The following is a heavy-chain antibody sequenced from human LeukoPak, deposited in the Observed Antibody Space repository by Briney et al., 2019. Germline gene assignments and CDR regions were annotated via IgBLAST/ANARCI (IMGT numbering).Heavy chain of an antibody. D-gene: IGHD1-26*01. Sequence: GGSLRLSCVASGFTFGSYAMSWVRQAPGKGLEWVSGISVSGGTTLYADSVKGRFTISRDSSKNTLYLRMNSLRAEDTAVYHCAKRYDVGATKAAFDYWGQGTLVTVSS. V-gene: IGHV3-23*01. CDR2: ISVSGGTT. CDR3: AKRYDVGATKAAFDY. CDR1: GFTFGSYA. J-gene: IGHJ4*02.